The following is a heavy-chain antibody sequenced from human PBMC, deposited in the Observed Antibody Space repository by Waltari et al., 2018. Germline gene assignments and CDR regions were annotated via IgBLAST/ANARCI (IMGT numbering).Heavy chain of an antibody. CDR2: IKSDGGNT. CDR3: ARGIQLWLPLDY. CDR1: GFTFSSYW. V-gene: IGHV3-74*01. J-gene: IGHJ4*02. Sequence: EVQLVESGGGLVQPGGSLRLSCAASGFTFSSYWLHWVRQAPGKGRGWGQRIKSDGGNTSYADSVKGRFTISRDNAKNTLYLQMNSLRAEDTAVYYCARGIQLWLPLDYWGQGTLVTVSS. D-gene: IGHD5-18*01.